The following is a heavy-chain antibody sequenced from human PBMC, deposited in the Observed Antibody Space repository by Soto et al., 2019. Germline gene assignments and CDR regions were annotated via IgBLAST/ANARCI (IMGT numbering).Heavy chain of an antibody. J-gene: IGHJ4*02. CDR3: ARRWGRTFDF. CDR1: GGSISSYY. CDR2: IYYSGCT. V-gene: IGHV4-59*08. D-gene: IGHD7-27*01. Sequence: SETLSLTCTVSGGSISSYYWSWIRQPPGKGLEWIGYIYYSGCTNYNPSLKSRVTISVDTSKNQFSLKLSSVTAADTAVYYCARRWGRTFDFWGQGTLVTVSS.